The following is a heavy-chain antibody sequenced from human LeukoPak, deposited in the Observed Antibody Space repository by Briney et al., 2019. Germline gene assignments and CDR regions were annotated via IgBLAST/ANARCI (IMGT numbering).Heavy chain of an antibody. J-gene: IGHJ4*02. D-gene: IGHD5-18*01. CDR2: ISGSGVST. Sequence: GGSLRLACAASGFRFSSYAMSWVRQAPGKGLEWVSAISGSGVSTYYADSVKGRFTISRDNSKNTLYLQMNSLRAEDTAVYYCAKETDTAMVLEWYYFDYWGQGTLVTVSS. V-gene: IGHV3-23*01. CDR3: AKETDTAMVLEWYYFDY. CDR1: GFRFSSYA.